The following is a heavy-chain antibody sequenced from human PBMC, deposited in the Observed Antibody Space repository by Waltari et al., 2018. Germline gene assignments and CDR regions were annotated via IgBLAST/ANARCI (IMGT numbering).Heavy chain of an antibody. D-gene: IGHD2-2*01. Sequence: QVQLQESGPGLVKPSETLSLTCTVSGGSVSSGSYYWSWIRQPPGKGLEWVGYIYYSVSTHPNPSLKSRVTISVDTSKNQFSLKLSSVTAADTAVYYCARRALGYCSSTSCYSRGSYYYYYMDVWGKGTTVTVSS. CDR2: IYYSVST. CDR1: GGSVSSGSYY. J-gene: IGHJ6*03. CDR3: ARRALGYCSSTSCYSRGSYYYYYMDV. V-gene: IGHV4-61*01.